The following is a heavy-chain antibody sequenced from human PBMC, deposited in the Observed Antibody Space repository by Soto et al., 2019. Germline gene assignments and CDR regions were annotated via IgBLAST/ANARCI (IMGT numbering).Heavy chain of an antibody. CDR1: GFTFSSYA. CDR3: PPSQLEPLGAFDI. J-gene: IGHJ3*02. D-gene: IGHD1-1*01. Sequence: QVQLVESGGGVVQPGRSLRLSCAASGFTFSSYAMHWVRQAPGKGLEWVAVISYDGSNKYYADSVKGRFTISRDNSKNTLYLQMNSLRAEDTAVYYCPPSQLEPLGAFDIWGQGTMVTVSS. V-gene: IGHV3-30-3*01. CDR2: ISYDGSNK.